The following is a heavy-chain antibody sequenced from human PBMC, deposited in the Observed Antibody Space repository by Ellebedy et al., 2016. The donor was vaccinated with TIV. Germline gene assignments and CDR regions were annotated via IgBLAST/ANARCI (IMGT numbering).Heavy chain of an antibody. CDR2: IYPSRGDT. CDR1: GYTFTDYH. J-gene: IGHJ4*02. V-gene: IGHV1-2*02. Sequence: AASVKVSCKTSGYTFTDYHIHWVRQAPGQGLEWMGWIYPSRGDTQYAQKFQGRVTMTRDTSITTAYMELNRLTSDDTAVYYCSSVTFSSPSPFDYWGQGTLVTVTS. CDR3: SSVTFSSPSPFDY. D-gene: IGHD2-2*01.